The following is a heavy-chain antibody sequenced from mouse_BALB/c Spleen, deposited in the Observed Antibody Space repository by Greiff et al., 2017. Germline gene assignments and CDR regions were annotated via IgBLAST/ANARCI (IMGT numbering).Heavy chain of an antibody. CDR3: ARGQLGPYYAMDY. V-gene: IGHV5-9-4*01. J-gene: IGHJ4*01. Sequence: EVMLVESGGGLVKPGGSLKLSCAASGFTFSSYAMSWVRQSPEKRLEWVAEISSGGSYTYYPDTVTGRFTISRDNAKNTLYLEMSSLRSEDTAMYYCARGQLGPYYAMDYWGQGTSVTVSS. CDR1: GFTFSSYA. D-gene: IGHD3-2*01. CDR2: ISSGGSYT.